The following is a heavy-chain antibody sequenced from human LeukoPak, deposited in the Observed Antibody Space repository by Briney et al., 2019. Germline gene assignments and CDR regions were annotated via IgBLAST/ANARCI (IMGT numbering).Heavy chain of an antibody. D-gene: IGHD6-13*01. J-gene: IGHJ2*01. Sequence: GGSLRVSCAASGFTFSSYAMSWVRQAPGKGLEWVSAISGSGGSTYYADSVKGRFTISRDNSKNTLYLQMNSLRAEDTAVYYCAQQQLDDWYFDLWGRGTLVTVSS. CDR2: ISGSGGST. CDR1: GFTFSSYA. V-gene: IGHV3-23*01. CDR3: AQQQLDDWYFDL.